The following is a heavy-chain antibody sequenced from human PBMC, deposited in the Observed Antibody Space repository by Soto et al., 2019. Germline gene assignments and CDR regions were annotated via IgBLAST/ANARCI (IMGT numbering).Heavy chain of an antibody. V-gene: IGHV1-18*01. CDR2: ISAYNDNT. CDR1: GYTFTSYG. Sequence: GASVKVSCKASGYTFTSYGISWVRQAPGQGLEWMGWISAYNDNTNYAQKLQGRVTMTTDTSTSTAYMELRSLRSDDTAVYYCARDGYCTNAFADYYYYGMDVWGQGPTVTASS. D-gene: IGHD2-8*01. CDR3: ARDGYCTNAFADYYYYGMDV. J-gene: IGHJ6*02.